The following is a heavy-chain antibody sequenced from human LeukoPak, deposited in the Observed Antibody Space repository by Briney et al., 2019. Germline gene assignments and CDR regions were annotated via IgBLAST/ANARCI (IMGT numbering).Heavy chain of an antibody. J-gene: IGHJ5*02. CDR2: IYYSGST. D-gene: IGHD6-13*01. V-gene: IGHV4-59*12. CDR1: GGSISSYY. Sequence: SETLSLTCTVSGGSISSYYWGWIRQPPGKGLEWIGYIYYSGSTNYNPSLKSRVTISVDTSKNQFSLRLTSVTVADTAIYYCARDAGYSSRWYMNWFDPWGQGILVTVSS. CDR3: ARDAGYSSRWYMNWFDP.